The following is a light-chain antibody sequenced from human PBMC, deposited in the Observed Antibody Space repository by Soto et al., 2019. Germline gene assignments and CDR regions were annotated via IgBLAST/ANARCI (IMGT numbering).Light chain of an antibody. CDR3: QSYDSSLSL. CDR2: GNS. CDR1: SYNIGAGYD. V-gene: IGLV1-40*01. Sequence: QSVLTQPPSVSGAPGQRVTISCTGSSYNIGAGYDVHWYQQLPGTAPKLLIYGNSNRPSGVPDRFSGSKSGTSASLDITGLQAEDEADYYCQSYDSSLSLFGGGTKLTVL. J-gene: IGLJ3*02.